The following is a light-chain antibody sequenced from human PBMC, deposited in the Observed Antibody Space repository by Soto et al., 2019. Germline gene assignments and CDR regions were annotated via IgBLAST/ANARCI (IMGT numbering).Light chain of an antibody. CDR3: QQRSNWPLT. CDR1: QSVSSY. Sequence: EIVLTQSPATLSLSPGERATLSCRASQSVSSYLTWYQQKPGQAPRLLIYDASNRATGITARFSGSGSGTDFTLTIRSLEREDFAVYYCQQRSNWPLTFGGGTKVEIK. V-gene: IGKV3-11*01. CDR2: DAS. J-gene: IGKJ4*01.